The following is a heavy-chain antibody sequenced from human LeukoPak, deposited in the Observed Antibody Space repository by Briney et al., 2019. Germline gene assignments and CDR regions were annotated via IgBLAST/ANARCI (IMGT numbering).Heavy chain of an antibody. CDR2: ITASGGGT. CDR1: GFTFSTYG. V-gene: IGHV3-23*01. CDR3: AKDKGVAGHDY. J-gene: IGHJ4*02. Sequence: GGSLRLSCAASGFTFSTYGITWVRQAPGKGLEWVSAITASGGGTYYAASVKGRFTISRDHSKSTLYLQMNSLRAEDTAVYYCAKDKGVAGHDYWGQGTLVTVSS. D-gene: IGHD3-3*01.